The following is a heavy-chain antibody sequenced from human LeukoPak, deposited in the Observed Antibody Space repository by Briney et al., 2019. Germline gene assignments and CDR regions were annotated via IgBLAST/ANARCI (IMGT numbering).Heavy chain of an antibody. V-gene: IGHV4-34*01. CDR1: GGSFSGYY. D-gene: IGHD3-10*01. Sequence: SETLSLICAVYGGSFSGYYWSWIRQPPGKGLEWIGEINHSGSTNYNPSLKSRVTISVDTSKNPFSLKLSSLTAADTAVYYCAGHYRRITMVRGRFDPWGQGTLVTVSS. CDR3: AGHYRRITMVRGRFDP. CDR2: INHSGST. J-gene: IGHJ5*02.